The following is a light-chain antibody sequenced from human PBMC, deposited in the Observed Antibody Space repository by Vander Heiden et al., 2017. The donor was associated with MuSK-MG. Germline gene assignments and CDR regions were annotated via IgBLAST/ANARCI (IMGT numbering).Light chain of an antibody. Sequence: QSVVTQPPSASGTPGQRVTISSSGSSSNIGSNNVNWYQQLPGTAPNLRCYSNNQRHSGVPDRFFGAKSGTTASPATSGAQAEEEADYYCAARDDSMNGWVFGGGTKLTVL. CDR1: SSNIGSNN. CDR3: AARDDSMNGWV. CDR2: SNN. V-gene: IGLV1-44*01. J-gene: IGLJ2*01.